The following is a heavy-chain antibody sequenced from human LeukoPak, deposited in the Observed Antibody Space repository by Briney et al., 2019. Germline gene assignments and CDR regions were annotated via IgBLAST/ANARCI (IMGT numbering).Heavy chain of an antibody. Sequence: ASVKVSCKASGYTFASYGISWARQAPGQGLEWMGWISAYNGNTNYAQKLQGRVTMTTDTSTSTAYMELRSLRSDDTAVYYCARDRKPWYWYFDLWGRGTLVTVSS. CDR1: GYTFASYG. CDR3: ARDRKPWYWYFDL. J-gene: IGHJ2*01. CDR2: ISAYNGNT. V-gene: IGHV1-18*01.